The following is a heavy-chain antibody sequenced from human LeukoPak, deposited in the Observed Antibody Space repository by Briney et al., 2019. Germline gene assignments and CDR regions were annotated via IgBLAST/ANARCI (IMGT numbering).Heavy chain of an antibody. D-gene: IGHD3-22*01. Sequence: ASVKVSCKASGYTFSGYYMHWVRQAPGQGLEWMGWINPKSGGTNEAQKFHDRVTMTRDTSIRTAYMEVSRLRSDDTAVYYCARDPYDSSGYYKYFDYWGQGTLVTVSS. V-gene: IGHV1-2*02. J-gene: IGHJ4*02. CDR1: GYTFSGYY. CDR2: INPKSGGT. CDR3: ARDPYDSSGYYKYFDY.